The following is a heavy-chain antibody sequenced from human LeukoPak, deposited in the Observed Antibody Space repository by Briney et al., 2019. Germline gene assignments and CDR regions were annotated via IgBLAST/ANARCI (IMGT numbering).Heavy chain of an antibody. CDR3: AREILWFGEGYFDY. Sequence: SETLSLTCTVSGGSISSSSYYWGWIRQPPGKGLEWIGSIYYSGSTYYNPSLKSRVTISVDTSKNQFSLKLTSLTAADTAVYYCAREILWFGEGYFDYWGQGTLVTVSS. CDR2: IYYSGST. J-gene: IGHJ4*02. D-gene: IGHD3-10*01. CDR1: GGSISSSSYY. V-gene: IGHV4-39*07.